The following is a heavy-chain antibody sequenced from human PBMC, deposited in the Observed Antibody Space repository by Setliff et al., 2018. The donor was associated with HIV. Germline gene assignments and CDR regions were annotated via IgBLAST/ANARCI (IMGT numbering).Heavy chain of an antibody. Sequence: SETLSLTCSVSGAFTTSSLYSWGWFRQSPGKGLEWIGTIFYSGTTTYNPSLKSRITISVDTSKKEFSLDLSSLTAADTAVFYCARGRYSYGPGWFDSWAQGAVVTVSS. CDR3: ARGRYSYGPGWFDS. CDR2: IFYSGTT. D-gene: IGHD5-18*01. J-gene: IGHJ5*01. CDR1: GAFTTSSLYS. V-gene: IGHV4-39*07.